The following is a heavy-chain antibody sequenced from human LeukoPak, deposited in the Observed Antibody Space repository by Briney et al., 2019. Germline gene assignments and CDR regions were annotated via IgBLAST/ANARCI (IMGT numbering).Heavy chain of an antibody. Sequence: ASVKVSCKASGGTFSSYAISWVRQAPGQGLGWMGGIIPIFGTANYAQKFQGRVTMTRDTSTSTVYMELSSLRSEDTAVYYCARKGTPVTTRAIYYYYGMDVWGQGTTVTVSS. J-gene: IGHJ6*02. CDR2: IIPIFGTA. V-gene: IGHV1-69*05. CDR1: GGTFSSYA. D-gene: IGHD4-17*01. CDR3: ARKGTPVTTRAIYYYYGMDV.